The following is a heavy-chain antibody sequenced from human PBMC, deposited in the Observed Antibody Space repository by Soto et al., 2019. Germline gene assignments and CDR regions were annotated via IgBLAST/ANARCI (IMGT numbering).Heavy chain of an antibody. Sequence: GGSLRLSCAASGFTFSNAWMSWVRQAPGKGLEWVGRIKSKTDGGTTDYAAPVKGRFTISRDDSKNTLYLQMNSLKTEDTAVYYCTTESDIVVVPAAKAFDIWGQGTMVTVSS. CDR1: GFTFSNAW. J-gene: IGHJ3*02. D-gene: IGHD2-2*01. CDR3: TTESDIVVVPAAKAFDI. CDR2: IKSKTDGGTT. V-gene: IGHV3-15*01.